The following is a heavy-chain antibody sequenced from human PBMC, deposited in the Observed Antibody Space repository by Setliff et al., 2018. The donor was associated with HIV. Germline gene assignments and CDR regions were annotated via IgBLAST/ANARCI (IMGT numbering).Heavy chain of an antibody. CDR3: ARMYSGWYQRNHYYFDY. CDR2: IYHSGST. V-gene: IGHV4-38-2*01. D-gene: IGHD6-19*01. CDR1: GYSISSGYY. J-gene: IGHJ4*02. Sequence: SETLSLTCAVSGYSISSGYYWGWIRQPPGKGLEWIGSIYHSGSTYYNPSLKSRVTISVDTSKNQFSLKLSSVTAADTAVYYCARMYSGWYQRNHYYFDYWGQGTLVTVSS.